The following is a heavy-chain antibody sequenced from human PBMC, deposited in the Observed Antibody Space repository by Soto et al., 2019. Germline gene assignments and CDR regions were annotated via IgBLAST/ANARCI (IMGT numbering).Heavy chain of an antibody. J-gene: IGHJ6*02. CDR2: IDPSDSYT. D-gene: IGHD4-17*01. CDR3: ARLTAFYGDYGLYYYYGMDV. V-gene: IGHV5-10-1*01. CDR1: GYSFTSYW. Sequence: GESLKISCKGSGYSFTSYWISWVRQMPGKGLEWMGRIDPSDSYTDYSPSFQGHVTISADKSISTAYLQWSSLKASDTAMYYCARLTAFYGDYGLYYYYGMDVWGQGTTVTVSS.